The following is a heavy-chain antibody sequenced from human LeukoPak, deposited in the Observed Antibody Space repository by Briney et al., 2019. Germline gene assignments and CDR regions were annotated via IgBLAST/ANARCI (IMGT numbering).Heavy chain of an antibody. CDR3: TRGAGWLITY. CDR1: GFAFSSYW. Sequence: PGGSLRLSCAAAGFAFSSYWMSWVRQAPGKGLEWVPIINQDGSVKFYVDSVRGRFTISGDNAKKSLYLQMNSLRAEDTAVYYCTRGAGWLITYWGQGTLVTVSS. V-gene: IGHV3-7*02. D-gene: IGHD5-24*01. CDR2: INQDGSVK. J-gene: IGHJ4*02.